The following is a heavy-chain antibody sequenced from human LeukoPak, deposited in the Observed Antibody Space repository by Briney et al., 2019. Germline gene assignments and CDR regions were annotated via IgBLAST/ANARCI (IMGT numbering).Heavy chain of an antibody. CDR2: IYYSGST. Sequence: PSETLSLTCTVSGGSISSYYWSWIRQPPGKGLEWIGYIYYSGSTNYNPSLKSRATISVDTSKNQFSLKLSSVTAADTAVYYCARGGGGYPFDYLGQGTLVTVSS. V-gene: IGHV4-59*01. CDR3: ARGGGGYPFDY. CDR1: GGSISSYY. D-gene: IGHD5-24*01. J-gene: IGHJ4*02.